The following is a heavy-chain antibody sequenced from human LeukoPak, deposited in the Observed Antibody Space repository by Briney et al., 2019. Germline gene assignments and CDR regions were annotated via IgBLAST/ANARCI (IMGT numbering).Heavy chain of an antibody. CDR1: GFTLSSYA. Sequence: GGSLRLSCAASGFTLSSYAMSWVRQAPGKGLEWVSAISGSGGSTYYADSVKGRFTVPRDNSKNTLYLQINSLRGEDTAVYYCAKGKYSSGGVPDYWGQGTLVTVSS. CDR3: AKGKYSSGGVPDY. D-gene: IGHD6-19*01. CDR2: ISGSGGST. J-gene: IGHJ4*02. V-gene: IGHV3-23*01.